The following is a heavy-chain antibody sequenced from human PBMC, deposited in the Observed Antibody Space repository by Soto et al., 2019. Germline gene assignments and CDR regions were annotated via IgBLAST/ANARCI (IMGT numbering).Heavy chain of an antibody. Sequence: QVQLVESGGGVVQPGKSLRLSCAASGFTFSTYGMHWVRQAPGKGLEWVAVIWYDGSNKYHGDSLKGRFTSSRDNSKNTLYLQITNLRAEDTAVYYCGRDGALGDTAVVDSWGQGTLVTVSS. CDR2: IWYDGSNK. CDR3: GRDGALGDTAVVDS. V-gene: IGHV3-33*01. D-gene: IGHD5-18*01. J-gene: IGHJ4*02. CDR1: GFTFSTYG.